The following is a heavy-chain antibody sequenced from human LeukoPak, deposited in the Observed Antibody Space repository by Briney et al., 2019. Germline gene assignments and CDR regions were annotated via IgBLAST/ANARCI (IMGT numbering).Heavy chain of an antibody. V-gene: IGHV4-59*01. CDR3: ARWGYSSSWDY. J-gene: IGHJ4*02. CDR2: IYYTGGT. D-gene: IGHD6-13*01. CDR1: GGSISPFY. Sequence: NPSETLSLTCTVSGGSISPFYWNWIRQPPGKGLEWIGYIYYTGGTSYSPSLNSRATISVDTSKNQISLKLNSVTAADTAVYYCARWGYSSSWDYWGQGTLVTVSS.